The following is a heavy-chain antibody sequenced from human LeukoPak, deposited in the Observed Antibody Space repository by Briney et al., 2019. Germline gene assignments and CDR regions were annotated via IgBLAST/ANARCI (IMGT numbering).Heavy chain of an antibody. CDR3: AKEGGVLWFGSHFDY. D-gene: IGHD3-10*01. CDR2: ISYDGSNK. Sequence: GGSLRLSCAASGFTFSSYGMHWVRQAPGKGLEWVAVISYDGSNKYYADSVKGRFTISRDNSKNTLYLQMNSLSAEDTAVYYCAKEGGVLWFGSHFDYWGQGTLVTVSS. V-gene: IGHV3-30*18. CDR1: GFTFSSYG. J-gene: IGHJ4*01.